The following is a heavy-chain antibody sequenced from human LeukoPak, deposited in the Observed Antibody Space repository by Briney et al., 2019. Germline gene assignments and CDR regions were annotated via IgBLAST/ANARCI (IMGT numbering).Heavy chain of an antibody. Sequence: RGSLRLSCAASGFTFSSYWMSWVRQAPGKGLEWVANIKQDGSEKYYVDSVKGRFTISRDNAKNSLYLQMNSLRAEDTAVYYCARVSQEQWLWAGAFDIWGQGTMVTVSS. CDR1: GFTFSSYW. D-gene: IGHD6-19*01. CDR3: ARVSQEQWLWAGAFDI. CDR2: IKQDGSEK. J-gene: IGHJ3*02. V-gene: IGHV3-7*01.